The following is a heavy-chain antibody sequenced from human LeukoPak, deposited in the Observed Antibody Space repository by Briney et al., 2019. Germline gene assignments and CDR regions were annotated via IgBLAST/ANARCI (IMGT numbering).Heavy chain of an antibody. V-gene: IGHV3-30-3*01. J-gene: IGHJ5*02. D-gene: IGHD6-19*01. CDR2: ISYDGSNK. Sequence: GGSLRLSCAASGFTFSSYAMHWVRQAPGKGLEWVAVISYDGSNKYYADSVKGRFTISRDNSKNTLYLQMNSLRAEDTAVYYCAALVAGTTPWGQGTLVTVSS. CDR1: GFTFSSYA. CDR3: AALVAGTTP.